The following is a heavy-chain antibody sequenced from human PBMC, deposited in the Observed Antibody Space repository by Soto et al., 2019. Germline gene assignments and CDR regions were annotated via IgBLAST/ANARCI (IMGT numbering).Heavy chain of an antibody. V-gene: IGHV3-7*01. Sequence: EVQLVESGGGLVQPGGSLRLSCAASGFTFSTYWMSWVRQAPGKGLEWVANIKQDGSEKYYVDSVRGRLTVSRDNAKSSLYLQMNSLRVEDTAVYYCATSPHRDSARVYVWGQGTTVTFSS. CDR2: IKQDGSEK. CDR3: ATSPHRDSARVYV. J-gene: IGHJ6*02. CDR1: GFTFSTYW.